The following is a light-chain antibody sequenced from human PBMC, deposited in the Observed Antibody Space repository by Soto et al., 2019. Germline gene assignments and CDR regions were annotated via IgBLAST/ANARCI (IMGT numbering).Light chain of an antibody. CDR1: SSDIGGYKY. Sequence: QALLTQAASVSGAPGKSVTLSCTGTSSDIGGYKYVSWYQQPPGTAPKLLIYDDNKRTSGIPDRFSGSKSGTSATLGINGFQTGDEADYYCGSWDRSLSAYVFGTGATVSVL. CDR3: GSWDRSLSAYV. J-gene: IGLJ1*01. V-gene: IGLV1-51*01. CDR2: DDN.